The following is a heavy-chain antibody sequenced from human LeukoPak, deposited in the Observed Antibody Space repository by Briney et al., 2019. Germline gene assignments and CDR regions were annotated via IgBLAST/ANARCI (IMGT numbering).Heavy chain of an antibody. D-gene: IGHD5-24*01. Sequence: GGSLRLSCTASEFTVSRNYMLWLRHAPGKGLEWVSLIFSNGDTHYADSVKGRFTISRDTSKNTVSLQMNSLRVEDTAMCYCMRDQMNYWGQGTLVTVSS. CDR1: EFTVSRNY. V-gene: IGHV3-53*01. CDR2: IFSNGDT. CDR3: MRDQMNY. J-gene: IGHJ4*02.